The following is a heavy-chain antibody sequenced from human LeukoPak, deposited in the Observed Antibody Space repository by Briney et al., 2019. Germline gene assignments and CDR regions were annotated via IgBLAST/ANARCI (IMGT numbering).Heavy chain of an antibody. Sequence: PSETLSLTCAVYGGSFSGYYWSWIRQPPGKGLEWIGEINRSGSTNYNPSLKSRVTISVDTSKNQFSLKLSSVTAADTAVYYCARGSPSHYGSGSYYTWWFDPWGQGTLVTVSS. CDR3: ARGSPSHYGSGSYYTWWFDP. V-gene: IGHV4-34*01. CDR1: GGSFSGYY. D-gene: IGHD3-10*01. J-gene: IGHJ5*02. CDR2: INRSGST.